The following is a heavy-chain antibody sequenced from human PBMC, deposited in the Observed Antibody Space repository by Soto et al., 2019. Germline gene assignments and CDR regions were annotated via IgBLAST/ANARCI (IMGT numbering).Heavy chain of an antibody. CDR3: ARHGFGPLHGLVDV. Sequence: QVQLQESGPGLVKPSETLSLTCTVSGGSITNYYCSWFRQPPGKGLEWIGYIQYNGYSAYNLSLKRRGTMSMDTSKPQFSLMVESVTATDTAVYYCARHGFGPLHGLVDVWGQGTTVIVSS. V-gene: IGHV4-59*08. J-gene: IGHJ6*02. D-gene: IGHD3-10*01. CDR1: GGSITNYY. CDR2: IQYNGYS.